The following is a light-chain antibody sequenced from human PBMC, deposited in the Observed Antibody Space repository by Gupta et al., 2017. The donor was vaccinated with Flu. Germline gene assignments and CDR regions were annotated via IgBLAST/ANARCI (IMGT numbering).Light chain of an antibody. J-gene: IGKJ1*01. Sequence: DIVLTQSPGTLSLSPGERATLSCRASQSVFGNYVAWYQHRPGQVPRPLIYGASTRDPGIPDRFRGSGSGTDFTLTISRREPEDFAVYYCQQDGTSAPWPFGQGTTVEIK. CDR3: QQDGTSAPWP. V-gene: IGKV3-20*01. CDR2: GAS. CDR1: QSVFGNY.